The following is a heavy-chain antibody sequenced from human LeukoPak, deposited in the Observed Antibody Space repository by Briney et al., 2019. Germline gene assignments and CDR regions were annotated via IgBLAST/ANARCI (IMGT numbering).Heavy chain of an antibody. CDR2: IYYSGST. CDR3: ARGEHASEVDY. Sequence: TTSETLSLTCTVSGGSISSYYWSWIRQPPGKGLEWIGYIYYSGSTNYNPSLKSRVTISVDTSKNQFSLKLSSVTAADTAVYYCARGEHASEVDYWGQGTLVTVSS. J-gene: IGHJ4*02. CDR1: GGSISSYY. V-gene: IGHV4-59*08.